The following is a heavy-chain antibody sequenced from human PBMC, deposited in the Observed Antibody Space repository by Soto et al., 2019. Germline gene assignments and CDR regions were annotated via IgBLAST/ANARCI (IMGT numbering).Heavy chain of an antibody. CDR2: ISGSGITI. CDR3: ARGGSSRQPFEP. D-gene: IGHD6-13*01. Sequence: EVQLVESGGGLVQPGGSLRLACAASEFIFSTYPMNWVRQAPGKGLEWISYISGSGITIFYADSVRGRFTVSRDNVKNSLYLQMSSLRAEDTAVYYCARGGSSRQPFEPWGQGTLVTVSS. CDR1: EFIFSTYP. V-gene: IGHV3-48*01. J-gene: IGHJ5*02.